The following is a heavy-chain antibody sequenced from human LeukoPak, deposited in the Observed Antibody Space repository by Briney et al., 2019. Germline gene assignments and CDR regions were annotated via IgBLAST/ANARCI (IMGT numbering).Heavy chain of an antibody. CDR1: GYTFTSYY. CDR2: FDPEDGET. CDR3: ARVLRGYDLDY. Sequence: ASVKVSCKASGYTFTSYYMHWVRQAPGKGLEWMGGFDPEDGETIYAQKFQGRVTMTEDTSTDTAYMELSSLRSEDTAVYYCARVLRGYDLDYWGQGTLVTVSS. V-gene: IGHV1-24*01. D-gene: IGHD5-12*01. J-gene: IGHJ4*02.